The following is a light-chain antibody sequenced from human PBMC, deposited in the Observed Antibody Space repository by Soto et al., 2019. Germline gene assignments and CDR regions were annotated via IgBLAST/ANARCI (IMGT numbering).Light chain of an antibody. J-gene: IGLJ3*02. Sequence: QSVLTQPPSVSGAPGQRVTISCTGSTSNIGAGFDVHWYQQLPGAAPKLLIYGNNNRPSGVPDRFSGSKSGTSASLAITGLQADDEADYYCQSFDSSRSPCAVFGGGTKLTVL. CDR1: TSNIGAGFD. V-gene: IGLV1-40*01. CDR3: QSFDSSRSPCAV. CDR2: GNN.